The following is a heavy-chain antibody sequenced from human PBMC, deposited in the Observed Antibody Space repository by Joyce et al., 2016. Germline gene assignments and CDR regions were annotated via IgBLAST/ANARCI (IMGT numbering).Heavy chain of an antibody. CDR1: GFSFRTYS. CDR2: ISDDGSNK. V-gene: IGHV3-30-3*01. CDR3: TRDVSGWYYFDH. J-gene: IGHJ4*02. Sequence: QVQLVESGGGVVQPGGSLRLSCVGSGFSFRTYSMHWVRQAPGKGLEWVAVISDDGSNKNYADSGKGRFTVSRDNSKSTLYLQMNNLRAEDTAIFYCTRDVSGWYYFDHWGQGTLVTVSS. D-gene: IGHD6-19*01.